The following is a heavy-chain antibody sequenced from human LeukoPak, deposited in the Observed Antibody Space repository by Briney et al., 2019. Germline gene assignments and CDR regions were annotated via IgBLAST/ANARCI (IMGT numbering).Heavy chain of an antibody. CDR1: GFTFSSYG. CDR3: AKERGSGWFDP. Sequence: RGSLTLSCAASGFTFSSYGMHWVRQAPGKGLEWVAVISYDGSNKYYADSVKGRFTISRYNSKNTLYLQMNSLRAEDTAVYYCAKERGSGWFDPWGQGTLVTVSS. D-gene: IGHD2-15*01. V-gene: IGHV3-30*18. CDR2: ISYDGSNK. J-gene: IGHJ5*02.